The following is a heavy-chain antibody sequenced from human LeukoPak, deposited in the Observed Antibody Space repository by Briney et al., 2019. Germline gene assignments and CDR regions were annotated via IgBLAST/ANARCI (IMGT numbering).Heavy chain of an antibody. D-gene: IGHD3-10*01. J-gene: IGHJ4*02. V-gene: IGHV3-33*08. CDR3: AREDYGSGTYPFDY. CDR2: IWYDGINK. CDR1: GFTFSSYA. Sequence: GGSLRLSCAASGFTFSSYAMSWVRQAPGKGLEWVTVIWYDGINKYYADSVKGRFTISRDNSKNTLYLQMNSLRAEDTAVYYCAREDYGSGTYPFDYWGQGTLVTVSS.